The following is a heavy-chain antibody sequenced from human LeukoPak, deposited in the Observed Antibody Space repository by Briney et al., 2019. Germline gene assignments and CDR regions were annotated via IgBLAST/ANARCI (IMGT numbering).Heavy chain of an antibody. CDR3: AKDAMATVTYFDY. CDR2: LSGNGGDT. V-gene: IGHV3-23*01. CDR1: GFTFNSYA. J-gene: IGHJ4*02. D-gene: IGHD4-17*01. Sequence: GGSLRLSCATSGFTFNSYAMSWVRQAPGKGLEWVSGLSGNGGDTDYADSVKGRFTISRDNSRNTLYLQMNSLRSEDTAVYYCAKDAMATVTYFDYWGQGSLVTVSS.